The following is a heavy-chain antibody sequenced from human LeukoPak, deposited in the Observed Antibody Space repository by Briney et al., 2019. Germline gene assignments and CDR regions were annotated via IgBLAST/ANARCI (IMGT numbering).Heavy chain of an antibody. CDR1: GYTFTVHY. V-gene: IGHV1-2*05. CDR2: ISPNSGVP. Sequence: ASVKVSCKASGYTFTVHYIHWVRQAPRQGLEWLGRISPNSGVPNYAQKFQGRVTITRDTSVNTVYMELNGLKSDDTGAYYCAREVGYSTSWYGRFDPWGQGTVVTVSS. CDR3: AREVGYSTSWYGRFDP. J-gene: IGHJ5*02. D-gene: IGHD6-13*01.